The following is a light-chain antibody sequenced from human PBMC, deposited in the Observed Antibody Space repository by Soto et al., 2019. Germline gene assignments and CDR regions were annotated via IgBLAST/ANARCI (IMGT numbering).Light chain of an antibody. CDR3: QQSYSSPPT. CDR2: AAS. Sequence: DIQLTQSPSSLSASVEDRVIITCRASQSISNHLNWYQQKPGKAPKLLIVAASSLQSGVPSRFSGSRSGPDFTLTISSLQPEDCATYYCQQSYSSPPTFGQGTKVDIK. CDR1: QSISNH. V-gene: IGKV1-39*01. J-gene: IGKJ1*01.